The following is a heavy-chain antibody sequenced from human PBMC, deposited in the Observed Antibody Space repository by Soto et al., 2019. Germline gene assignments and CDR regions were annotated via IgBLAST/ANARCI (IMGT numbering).Heavy chain of an antibody. CDR3: SRVDPSAKSPDY. CDR2: VSGTGGSA. V-gene: IGHV3-23*01. Sequence: GGSLRLSCAASGFTFSSYAMTWVRQAPGKGLEWVSGVSGTGGSAYYAASVQGRFTISRDESKNTVYLQMHSLKTDDTAVYYCSRVDPSAKSPDYWGQGTLVTVSS. CDR1: GFTFSSYA. J-gene: IGHJ4*02. D-gene: IGHD2-15*01.